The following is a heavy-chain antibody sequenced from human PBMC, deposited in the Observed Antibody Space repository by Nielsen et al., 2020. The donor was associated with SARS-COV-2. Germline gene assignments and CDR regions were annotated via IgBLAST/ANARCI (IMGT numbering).Heavy chain of an antibody. CDR2: MNPNSGNT. D-gene: IGHD4-17*01. V-gene: IGHV1-8*01. CDR1: GYTFTSYD. CDR3: ARDGLYGGMDV. J-gene: IGHJ6*02. Sequence: ASVKVSCKASGYTFTSYDINWVRQATGQGLEWMGWMNPNSGNTGYAQKFQGRVTMTRDTSTSTVYMELSSLRSEDTAVYYCARDGLYGGMDVWGQGTTVTVSS.